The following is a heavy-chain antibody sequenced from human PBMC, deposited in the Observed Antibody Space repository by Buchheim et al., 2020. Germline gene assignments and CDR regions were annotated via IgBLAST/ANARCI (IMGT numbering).Heavy chain of an antibody. CDR2: IWYDGSNK. D-gene: IGHD6-13*01. Sequence: QVQLVESGGGVVQPGRSLRLSCAASGFTFSSYGMHWVRQAPGKGLEWVAVIWYDGSNKYYADSVKGRFTISRDNSKNTLYLQMNSLRAEDTAVYYCAREQQLERPKLDWYFDLWGRGTL. J-gene: IGHJ2*01. CDR3: AREQQLERPKLDWYFDL. CDR1: GFTFSSYG. V-gene: IGHV3-33*01.